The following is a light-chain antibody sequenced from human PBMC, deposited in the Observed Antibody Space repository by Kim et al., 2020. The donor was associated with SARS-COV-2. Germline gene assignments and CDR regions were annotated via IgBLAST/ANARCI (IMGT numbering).Light chain of an antibody. Sequence: DIVMTQSPDSLAVSLGERATINCKSSQSVLYSSNNKNYLAWYQQKPGQPPKLLIYWASTREPGVPDRFSGSGSGTDFTLTISSLQAEDVAVYYCQQYYSTTPRTFGQGTKVEIK. CDR2: WAS. CDR3: QQYYSTTPRT. V-gene: IGKV4-1*01. CDR1: QSVLYSSNNKNY. J-gene: IGKJ1*01.